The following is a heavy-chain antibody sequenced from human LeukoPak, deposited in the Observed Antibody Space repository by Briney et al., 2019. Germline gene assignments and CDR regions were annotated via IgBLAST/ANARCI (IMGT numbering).Heavy chain of an antibody. CDR1: GFTFSSYS. V-gene: IGHV3-48*01. CDR2: IISSGSTM. Sequence: GGSLRLSCAASGFTFSSYSMNWVRQAPGKGLEWVAYIISSGSTMYYADSVKGRFTISRDNSKNTLYLQMNSLRAEDTAVYYCAREGSNCFIDYWGQGTLVTVSS. J-gene: IGHJ4*02. D-gene: IGHD7-27*01. CDR3: AREGSNCFIDY.